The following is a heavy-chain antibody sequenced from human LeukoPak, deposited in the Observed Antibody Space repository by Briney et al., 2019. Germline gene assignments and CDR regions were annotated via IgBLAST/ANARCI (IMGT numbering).Heavy chain of an antibody. D-gene: IGHD2-15*01. CDR1: GFTFSSYE. Sequence: PGGSLRLSSAASGFTFSSYEMNWVRQAPGKGLEWVSYISSSGSTIYYADSVKGRFTISRDNAKNSLYLQMNSLRAEDTAVYYCARLSGGSWTPYYFDYWGQGTLVTVSS. J-gene: IGHJ4*02. CDR2: ISSSGSTI. CDR3: ARLSGGSWTPYYFDY. V-gene: IGHV3-48*03.